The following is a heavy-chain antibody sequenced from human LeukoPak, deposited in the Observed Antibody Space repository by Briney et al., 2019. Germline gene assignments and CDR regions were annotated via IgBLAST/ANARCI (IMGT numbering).Heavy chain of an antibody. J-gene: IGHJ4*02. CDR3: ARGGIAVAGYFDY. Sequence: SETLSLTCTVSGGSVSSGSYYWSWIRQPPGTGLEWIGYIYYSGSTNYNPSLKSRVTISVDTSKNQFSLKLSSVTAADTAVYYCARGGIAVAGYFDYWGQGTLVTVSS. CDR2: IYYSGST. CDR1: GGSVSSGSYY. V-gene: IGHV4-61*01. D-gene: IGHD6-19*01.